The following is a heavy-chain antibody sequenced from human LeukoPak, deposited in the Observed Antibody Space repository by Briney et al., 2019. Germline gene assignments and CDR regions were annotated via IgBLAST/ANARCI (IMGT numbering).Heavy chain of an antibody. Sequence: SVKVSCKASGGTFSNYAISWVRQAPGQGLEWMGGIIPIFDTADYAQKFQGRLTITADESTSTAYMELSSLRAEDTAVYYCATWDVSQLNAFDYWGQGTLVTVSS. CDR2: IIPIFDTA. V-gene: IGHV1-69*13. J-gene: IGHJ4*02. CDR1: GGTFSNYA. D-gene: IGHD2-2*01. CDR3: ATWDVSQLNAFDY.